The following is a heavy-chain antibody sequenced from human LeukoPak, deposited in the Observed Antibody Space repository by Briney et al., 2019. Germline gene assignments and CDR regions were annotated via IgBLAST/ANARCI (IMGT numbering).Heavy chain of an antibody. V-gene: IGHV1-18*01. Sequence: ASVKVSCKASGYTFTTYVISWVRQAPGQGLEWMGWISAYNGNTNYAQKFQGRVIMTTDTSTSTAYMELRSLRSDDTAAYYCARDYYDILTGYYNFDYWGQGTLVTVSS. CDR3: ARDYYDILTGYYNFDY. CDR1: GYTFTTYV. D-gene: IGHD3-9*01. J-gene: IGHJ4*02. CDR2: ISAYNGNT.